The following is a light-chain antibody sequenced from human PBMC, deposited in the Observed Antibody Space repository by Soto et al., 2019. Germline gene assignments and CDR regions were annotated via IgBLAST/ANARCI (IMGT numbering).Light chain of an antibody. CDR3: AAWDDSLNGPV. J-gene: IGLJ2*01. Sequence: QSVLTQPPSVSEAPRQRVTISCSGSSSNIGNNAVSWYQHLPGKAPKLLIYYDDLLPSGVSDRFSGSKSGTSASLAISGLQSEDEADYYCAAWDDSLNGPVFGGGTKLTVL. CDR1: SSNIGNNA. V-gene: IGLV1-36*01. CDR2: YDD.